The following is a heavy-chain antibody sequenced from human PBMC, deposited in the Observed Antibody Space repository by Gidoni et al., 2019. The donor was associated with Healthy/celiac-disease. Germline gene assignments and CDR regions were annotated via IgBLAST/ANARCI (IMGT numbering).Heavy chain of an antibody. CDR1: GGSIRISSYY. J-gene: IGHJ5*02. Sequence: QLQLQESGPGLVKPSETLSLTCTVSGGSIRISSYYWGWIRQPPGKGLEWIGSIYYSGSTYYNPSLKSRVTISVDTSKNQFSLKLSSVTAADTAVYYCARDWLIVLVPVPDNWFDPWGQGTLVTVSS. CDR2: IYYSGST. D-gene: IGHD2-2*01. CDR3: ARDWLIVLVPVPDNWFDP. V-gene: IGHV4-39*07.